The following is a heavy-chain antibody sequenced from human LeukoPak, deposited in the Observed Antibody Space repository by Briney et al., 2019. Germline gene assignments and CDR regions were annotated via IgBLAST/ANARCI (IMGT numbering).Heavy chain of an antibody. CDR3: AKMVSRFYESSGYYCDQ. D-gene: IGHD3-22*01. CDR2: ISYDGSNK. CDR1: GFTFSSYA. J-gene: IGHJ5*02. Sequence: PGRSLRLSCAASGFTFSSYAMHWVRQAPGKGLEWVAVISYDGSNKYYADSVKGRFTISRDNSKNTLYLQMDSLRVEDTAVYYCAKMVSRFYESSGYYCDQWGQGTLVTVSS. V-gene: IGHV3-30-3*02.